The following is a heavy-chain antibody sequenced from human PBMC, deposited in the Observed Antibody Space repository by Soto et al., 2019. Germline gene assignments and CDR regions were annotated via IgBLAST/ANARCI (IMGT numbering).Heavy chain of an antibody. D-gene: IGHD5-12*01. CDR3: AKDIVAIDYYYYGMDV. CDR2: ISYDGSNK. J-gene: IGHJ6*02. CDR1: GFTFSSYG. Sequence: GGSLRLSCAASGFTFSSYGMHWVRQAPGKGLEWVAVISYDGSNKYYADSVKGRFTISRDNSKNTLYLQMNSLRAEDTAVYYCAKDIVAIDYYYYGMDVWGQGTTVTVSS. V-gene: IGHV3-30*18.